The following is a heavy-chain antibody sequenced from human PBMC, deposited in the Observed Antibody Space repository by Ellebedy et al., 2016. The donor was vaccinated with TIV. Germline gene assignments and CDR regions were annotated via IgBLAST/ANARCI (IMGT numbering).Heavy chain of an antibody. D-gene: IGHD5-12*01. CDR2: IKQDGSEK. V-gene: IGHV3-7*03. CDR1: GFTFSNYW. Sequence: GESLKISCAASGFTFSNYWMKWVRQAPGKGLEWVANIKQDGSEKYYVDSVKGRCTISRDNAKNSLFLQMNSLRVEDTAVYFCARGGYGRPFDCWGQGTLVTVSS. J-gene: IGHJ4*02. CDR3: ARGGYGRPFDC.